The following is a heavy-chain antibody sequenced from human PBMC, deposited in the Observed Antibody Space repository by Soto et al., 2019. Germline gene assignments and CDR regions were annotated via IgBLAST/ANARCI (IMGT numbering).Heavy chain of an antibody. D-gene: IGHD3-22*01. CDR1: GGSISSSSYY. CDR2: IYYSGST. J-gene: IGHJ4*02. Sequence: QLQLQESGPGLVKPSETLSLTCTVSGGSISSSSYYWGWIRQPPGKGLEWIGSIYYSGSTYYNPSLKSRVTISVDTSKNQFSLKLSSVTAADTAVYYCARQRLMIVVAGFDYWGQGTLVTVSS. V-gene: IGHV4-39*01. CDR3: ARQRLMIVVAGFDY.